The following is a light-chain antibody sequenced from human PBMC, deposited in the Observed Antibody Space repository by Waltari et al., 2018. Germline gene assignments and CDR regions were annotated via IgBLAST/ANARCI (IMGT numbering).Light chain of an antibody. CDR1: NSDVGTSTY. V-gene: IGLV2-8*01. CDR2: DVN. Sequence: QSALTQPPSATGSPGQSVTISCTGTNSDVGTSTYVSWYQHRAGKAPKLIIFDVNKRRSGVPDRFSGSRSDNTASLTVSGLQAEDEADYYCSSYAGNNISLFGGGTKLTVL. CDR3: SSYAGNNISL. J-gene: IGLJ2*01.